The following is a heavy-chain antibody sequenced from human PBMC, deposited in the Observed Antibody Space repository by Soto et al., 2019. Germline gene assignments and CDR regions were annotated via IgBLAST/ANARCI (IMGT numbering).Heavy chain of an antibody. CDR3: ARLGHIVATPSDY. CDR1: GYSFTSYW. V-gene: IGHV5-51*01. CDR2: IYPGDSDT. Sequence: GESLKISCKGSGYSFTSYWIAWVRQMLGKGLEWMGIIYPGDSDTRYSPSFQGQVTISADKSISTAYLQWSSLKASDTAMYYCARLGHIVATPSDYWGQGTLVTVSS. D-gene: IGHD5-12*01. J-gene: IGHJ4*02.